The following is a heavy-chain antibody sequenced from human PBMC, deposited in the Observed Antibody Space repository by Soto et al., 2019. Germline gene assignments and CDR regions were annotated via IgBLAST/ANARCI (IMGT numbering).Heavy chain of an antibody. D-gene: IGHD6-13*01. J-gene: IGHJ3*02. V-gene: IGHV1-18*01. Sequence: ASVKVSCKAPGYTFTSYAISWVRQDPGQGLEWMGWISAYNGNTNYAQKLQGRVTMTTDTSTSTAYMELRSLRSDDTAVYYCARVDRTQWVSSSWYDLDIWGQGTMVTVSS. CDR2: ISAYNGNT. CDR1: GYTFTSYA. CDR3: ARVDRTQWVSSSWYDLDI.